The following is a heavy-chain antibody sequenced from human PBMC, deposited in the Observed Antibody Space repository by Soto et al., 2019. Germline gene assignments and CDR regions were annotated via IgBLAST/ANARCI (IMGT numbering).Heavy chain of an antibody. J-gene: IGHJ4*02. Sequence: PGGSLRLSCAASGFTFSDYEMNWVRQAPGKGLEWVSYISNTGFTIYYADSVRGRFAISRDNAKNSLYLQMNSLGAGDTAVYYCARDHGDFDYWGQGTLVTVSS. CDR2: ISNTGFTI. CDR1: GFTFSDYE. D-gene: IGHD4-17*01. CDR3: ARDHGDFDY. V-gene: IGHV3-48*03.